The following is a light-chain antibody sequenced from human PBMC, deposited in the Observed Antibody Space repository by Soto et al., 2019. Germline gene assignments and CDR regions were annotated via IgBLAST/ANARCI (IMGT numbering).Light chain of an antibody. J-gene: IGKJ3*01. Sequence: DIQMTQSPSSLSASVGDRVTITCRASQGISNYLAWYQQKPGKVPKLLIYAASTLQSGVPSRYSGSGSGTDFTLTISSQQPEDVASHYCQKYNSAPLTRGPGTKVDIK. CDR3: QKYNSAPLT. CDR2: AAS. V-gene: IGKV1-27*01. CDR1: QGISNY.